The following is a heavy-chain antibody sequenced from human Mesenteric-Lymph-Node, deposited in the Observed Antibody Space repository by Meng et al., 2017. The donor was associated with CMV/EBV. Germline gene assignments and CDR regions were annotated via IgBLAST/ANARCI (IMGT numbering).Heavy chain of an antibody. CDR3: ARHREAGLSMFYFDY. V-gene: IGHV4-61*07. J-gene: IGHJ4*02. D-gene: IGHD1-14*01. CDR1: GGPVGGGTYY. CDR2: ISYSGST. Sequence: GGPVGGGTYYCNWIRQPPGKGLEWIAYISYSGSTSYNPSLKSRVTVSVDTSKNQFSLKLSSVTAADTAVYYCARHREAGLSMFYFDYWGQGTLVTV.